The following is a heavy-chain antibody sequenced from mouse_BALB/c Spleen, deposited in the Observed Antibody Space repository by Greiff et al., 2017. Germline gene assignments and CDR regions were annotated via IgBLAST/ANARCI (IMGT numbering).Heavy chain of an antibody. CDR2: IYPGSGST. D-gene: IGHD1-2*01. V-gene: IGHV1S22*01. CDR3: TREDYGPFAY. J-gene: IGHJ3*01. CDR1: GYTFTSYW. Sequence: LQQPGSELVRPGASVKLSCKASGYTFTSYWMHWVKQRHGQGLEWIGNIYPGSGSTNYDEKFKSKGTLTVDTSSSTAYMHLSSLTSEDSAVYYCTREDYGPFAYWGQGTLVTVSA.